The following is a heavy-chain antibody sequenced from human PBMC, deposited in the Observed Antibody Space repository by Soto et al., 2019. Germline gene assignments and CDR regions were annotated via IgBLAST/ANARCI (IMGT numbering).Heavy chain of an antibody. Sequence: PSETLSLTCTVSADSISNYYWSWIRQPPGKGPEWIGYISYSGSAKYSPSLKSRVTISVDTSKNQFPLKLSSLTAADTAVDYCARSVHPYYSDSSGFYFDYWGQGTLVTVSS. J-gene: IGHJ4*02. CDR3: ARSVHPYYSDSSGFYFDY. V-gene: IGHV4-59*01. CDR2: ISYSGSA. D-gene: IGHD3-22*01. CDR1: ADSISNYY.